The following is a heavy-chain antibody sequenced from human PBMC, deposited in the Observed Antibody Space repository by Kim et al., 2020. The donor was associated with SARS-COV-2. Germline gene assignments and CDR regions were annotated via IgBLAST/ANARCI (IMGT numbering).Heavy chain of an antibody. J-gene: IGHJ4*02. CDR2: ISSSGSTI. CDR1: GFTFSSYE. Sequence: GGSLRLSCAASGFTFSSYEMNWVRQAPGKGLEWVSYISSSGSTIYYADSVKGRFTISRDNAKNSLYLQMNSLRAEDTAVYYCAGGIHVGYCSGGSCYAGLSDYWGQGTLVTVSS. D-gene: IGHD2-15*01. V-gene: IGHV3-48*03. CDR3: AGGIHVGYCSGGSCYAGLSDY.